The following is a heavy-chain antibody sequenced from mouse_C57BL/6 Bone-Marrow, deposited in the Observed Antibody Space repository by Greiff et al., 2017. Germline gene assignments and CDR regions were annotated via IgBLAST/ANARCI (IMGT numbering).Heavy chain of an antibody. CDR3: ARQPLKDAMDY. J-gene: IGHJ4*01. Sequence: VESGGDLVKPGGSLKLSCAASGFTFSSYGMSWVRQTPDKRLEWVATISSGGSYTYYPDSVKGRFTISRDNAKNTLYLQMSSLKSEDTAMYYCARQPLKDAMDYWGQGTSVTVSS. V-gene: IGHV5-6*01. CDR2: ISSGGSYT. D-gene: IGHD1-3*01. CDR1: GFTFSSYG.